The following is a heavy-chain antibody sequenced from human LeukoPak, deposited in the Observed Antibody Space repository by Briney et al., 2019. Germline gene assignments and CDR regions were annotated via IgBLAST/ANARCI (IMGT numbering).Heavy chain of an antibody. J-gene: IGHJ4*02. V-gene: IGHV4-30-2*01. Sequence: PSETLSLTCTVSGGSISSGGYYWSWIRQPPGKGLEWIGYIYHSGSTYYNPSLKSRVTISVDRSKNQFSLKLSSVTAADTAVYYCASDPEPLSSSSSGGYWGQGTLVTVSS. D-gene: IGHD6-6*01. CDR3: ASDPEPLSSSSSGGY. CDR1: GGSISSGGYY. CDR2: IYHSGST.